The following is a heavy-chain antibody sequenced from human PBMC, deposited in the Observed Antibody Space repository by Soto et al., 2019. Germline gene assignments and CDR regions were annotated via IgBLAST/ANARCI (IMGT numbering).Heavy chain of an antibody. CDR1: GGSISSSSYY. CDR3: ARIYSDSSGWYLLREFPYYFDY. Sequence: VSGGSISSSSYYWGWIRQPPGKGLEWIGSIFYSGSTYYNPSLKSRVTISVDTSKNQFSLKLSSVTAADTAVYYCARIYSDSSGWYLLREFPYYFDYWGQGTLVTVSS. CDR2: IFYSGST. J-gene: IGHJ4*02. V-gene: IGHV4-39*01. D-gene: IGHD6-19*01.